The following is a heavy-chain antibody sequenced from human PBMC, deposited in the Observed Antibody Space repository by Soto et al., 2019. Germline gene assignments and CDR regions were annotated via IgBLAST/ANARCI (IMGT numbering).Heavy chain of an antibody. V-gene: IGHV4-59*01. CDR1: CGSISSYF. D-gene: IGHD1-1*01. Sequence: QVQLQESGPGLVKPSETLSLTCAVSCGSISSYFWSWIRQPLGKGLEWSGYIYYSGSANYNPPLKSRVIISVYTSKHQFSLKLRSVTAADTALYYCARGEERVAKHSGYWRQGPLVTVSS. CDR3: ARGEERVAKHSGY. J-gene: IGHJ4*02. CDR2: IYYSGSA.